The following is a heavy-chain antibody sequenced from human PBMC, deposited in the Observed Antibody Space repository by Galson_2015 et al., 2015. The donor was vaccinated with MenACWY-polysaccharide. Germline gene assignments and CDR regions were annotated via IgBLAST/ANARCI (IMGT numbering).Heavy chain of an antibody. J-gene: IGHJ3*02. D-gene: IGHD1-26*01. CDR3: ARGSSGSPHALDI. CDR1: GYSFTSYY. V-gene: IGHV1-46*01. Sequence: QSGAEVKNPGTSVKVSCKASGYSFTSYYLHWVRQAPGLGLEWMGIINSSGGSTIYAQKFQGRVTVTRDTSTSTVYMELSSLRSEDTAVYYCARGSSGSPHALDIWGQGTMVTVSS. CDR2: INSSGGST.